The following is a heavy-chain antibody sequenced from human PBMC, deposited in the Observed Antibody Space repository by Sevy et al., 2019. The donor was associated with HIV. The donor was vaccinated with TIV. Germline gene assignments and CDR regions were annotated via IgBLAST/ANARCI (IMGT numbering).Heavy chain of an antibody. Sequence: GGSLRLSCAASGFTFSSYWMSWVRQAPGKGLEWVANIKQDGSEKNYVDSVKGRFTISRDNAKNSLYLQMNSLRAEDTAVYYCASSKVGAAFPFAYWGQGTLVTVSS. CDR2: IKQDGSEK. J-gene: IGHJ4*02. CDR3: ASSKVGAAFPFAY. CDR1: GFTFSSYW. V-gene: IGHV3-7*03. D-gene: IGHD1-26*01.